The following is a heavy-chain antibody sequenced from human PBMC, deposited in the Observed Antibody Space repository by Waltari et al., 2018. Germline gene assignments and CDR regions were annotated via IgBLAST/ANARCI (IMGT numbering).Heavy chain of an antibody. J-gene: IGHJ4*01. CDR3: ARMFYDFWTGYSDY. V-gene: IGHV4-38-2*01. D-gene: IGHD3-3*01. CDR2: IYHSGRT. Sequence: QVQLQESGPGLVKPSETLSLTCAVSGFSISRGYQWGWIRQPPGKGLGWIGSIYHSGRTYFNPSLKSRVTISVDTSKNKVPLRLSSVTAADTAVYYCARMFYDFWTGYSDYWGHGTLVTVSS. CDR1: GFSISRGYQ.